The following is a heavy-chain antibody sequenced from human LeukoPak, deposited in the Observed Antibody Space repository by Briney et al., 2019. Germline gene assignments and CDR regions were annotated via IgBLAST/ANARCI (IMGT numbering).Heavy chain of an antibody. CDR1: GFTFSSSW. CDR2: FSSDGSST. CDR3: ARGATGYYFDY. J-gene: IGHJ4*02. V-gene: IGHV3-74*01. Sequence: GGSLRVSSEAPGFTFSSSWMHRVRQAPGKGLVWASRFSSDGSSTNYADSVKGRFTISRDNAKNTLYLQMNSLRAEGTAVYYCARGATGYYFDYWGQGTLVTVSS. D-gene: IGHD3-9*01.